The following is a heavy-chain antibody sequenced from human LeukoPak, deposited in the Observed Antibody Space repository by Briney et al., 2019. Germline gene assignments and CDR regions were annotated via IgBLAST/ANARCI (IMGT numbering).Heavy chain of an antibody. CDR3: AELGITMIGGV. Sequence: PGGSLRLSCEVSGFTVSGDYMSWVRQAPGKGLEWVSVIYSGGSTYYADSVKGRFTISRDNAKNSLYLQMNSLRAEDTAVYYCAELGITMIGGVWGKGTTVTISS. D-gene: IGHD3-10*02. V-gene: IGHV3-53*01. CDR2: IYSGGST. CDR1: GFTVSGDY. J-gene: IGHJ6*04.